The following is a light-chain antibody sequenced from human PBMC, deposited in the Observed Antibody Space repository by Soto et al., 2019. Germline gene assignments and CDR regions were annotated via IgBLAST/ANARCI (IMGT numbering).Light chain of an antibody. CDR2: DVS. Sequence: QSALTQPASVSGSPGQSITISCTGASSDVGDYNYDSWYQHHPGKAPKLVIYDVSTRPSGVSDRFSGSKSGNTASLTISGLQAEDEDDYYCSSYATSSSLEWVFGGGTKVTVL. CDR1: SSDVGDYNY. J-gene: IGLJ3*02. V-gene: IGLV2-14*03. CDR3: SSYATSSSLEWV.